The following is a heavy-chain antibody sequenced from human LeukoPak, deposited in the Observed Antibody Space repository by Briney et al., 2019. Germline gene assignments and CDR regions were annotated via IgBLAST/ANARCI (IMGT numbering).Heavy chain of an antibody. D-gene: IGHD2-15*01. CDR1: GFTFSSYG. V-gene: IGHV3-30*02. J-gene: IGHJ4*02. CDR2: IRYDGSNK. Sequence: GGSLRLSFARSGFTFSSYGLHWVRPAPGKGLGGVAFIRYDGSNKYYADSVKGRFTISRDNSKNTLYLQMNSLRAEDTAVYYCAKGGRGWPYYFDYWGQGTLVTVSS. CDR3: AKGGRGWPYYFDY.